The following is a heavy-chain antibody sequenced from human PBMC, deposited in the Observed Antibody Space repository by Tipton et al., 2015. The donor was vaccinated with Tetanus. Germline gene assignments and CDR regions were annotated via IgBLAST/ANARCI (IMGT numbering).Heavy chain of an antibody. J-gene: IGHJ5*02. CDR3: ARRLIQNWFDP. CDR2: IDNGGRT. CDR1: GGSVSSYY. Sequence: TLSLTCTVSGGSVSSYYWTWFRQPPGKGLEWVGYIDNGGRTNYTPSLKSRLTISLDKAKKQFSLNLTSVTAADTAVYFCARRLIQNWFDPWGQGTLVTVSS. V-gene: IGHV4-59*02. D-gene: IGHD2-8*01.